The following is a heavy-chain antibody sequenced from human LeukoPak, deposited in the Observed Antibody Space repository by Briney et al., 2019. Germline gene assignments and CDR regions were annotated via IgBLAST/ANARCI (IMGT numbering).Heavy chain of an antibody. D-gene: IGHD3-10*01. J-gene: IGHJ3*02. CDR2: IWYDGSNK. V-gene: IGHV3-33*01. Sequence: GGSLRLSCAASGFTFSSYGMHWVREAPGKGLEWVAVIWYDGSNKYYADSVKGRFTISRDNSKNTLYLQMNSLRAEDTAVYYCARDPGDYYGSGSSDAFDIWGQGTMVTVSS. CDR3: ARDPGDYYGSGSSDAFDI. CDR1: GFTFSSYG.